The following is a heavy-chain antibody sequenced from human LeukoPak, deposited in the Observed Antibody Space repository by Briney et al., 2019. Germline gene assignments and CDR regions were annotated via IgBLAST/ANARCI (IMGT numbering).Heavy chain of an antibody. CDR3: ARLGYCSSTSCSDY. D-gene: IGHD2-2*01. CDR2: INHSGST. J-gene: IGHJ4*02. CDR1: GGSFSGYY. Sequence: SETLSLTCAVYGGSFSGYYWGWIRQPPGKGLEWIGEINHSGSTNYNPSLKSRVTISVDTSKNQFSLKLSSVTAADTAVYYCARLGYCSSTSCSDYWGQGTLVTVSS. V-gene: IGHV4-34*01.